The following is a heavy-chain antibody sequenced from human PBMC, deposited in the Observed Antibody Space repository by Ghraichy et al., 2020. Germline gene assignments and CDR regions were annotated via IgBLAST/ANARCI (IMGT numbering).Heavy chain of an antibody. CDR2: ISSDGSTT. CDR1: GFTFNNYW. Sequence: GGSLRLSCAASGFTFNNYWMHWVRQAPGKGLVWVSRISSDGSTTSYADSVKGRFTISRDNAKNTLYLQMNSLRAEDTAVYYCARSGHYYGSGSYYYYFDYWGQGTLVTVSS. V-gene: IGHV3-74*01. CDR3: ARSGHYYGSGSYYYYFDY. J-gene: IGHJ4*02. D-gene: IGHD3-10*01.